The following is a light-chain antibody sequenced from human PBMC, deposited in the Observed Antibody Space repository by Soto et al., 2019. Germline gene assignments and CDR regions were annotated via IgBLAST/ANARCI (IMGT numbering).Light chain of an antibody. Sequence: DIQMTQSPSSLSASVGDRVTITCRASQGMSRYLNWYQQKPGKAPNLLIFAASILHSGVPSRFSGGGSGTDFTVTISSLQPEDSATYFCEQGYSTPFTFGQGTKLEI. V-gene: IGKV1-39*01. J-gene: IGKJ2*01. CDR2: AAS. CDR3: EQGYSTPFT. CDR1: QGMSRY.